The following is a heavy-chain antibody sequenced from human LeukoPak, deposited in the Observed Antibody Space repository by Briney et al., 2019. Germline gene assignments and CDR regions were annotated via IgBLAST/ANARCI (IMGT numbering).Heavy chain of an antibody. CDR2: IYYSGST. V-gene: IGHV4-39*01. CDR1: GGSISSSSYY. J-gene: IGHJ5*02. Sequence: SETLSLTCTVSGGSISSSSYYWGWIRQPPGKGLEWIGSIYYSGSTYYNPSLKSRVTISVDTSKNQFSLKLSSVTAADTAVYYCARRDSSGWPATYNWFDPWGQGTLVTVSS. D-gene: IGHD6-19*01. CDR3: ARRDSSGWPATYNWFDP.